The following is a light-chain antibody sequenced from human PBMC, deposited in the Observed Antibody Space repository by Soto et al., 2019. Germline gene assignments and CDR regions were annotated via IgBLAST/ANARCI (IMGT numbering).Light chain of an antibody. Sequence: EIVLTQSPGTLSLSPGESATLSCRASQSVNSRFLAWYQHKPGRAPRLLIYAASTRATGIPDRFSGSASGTDFTLTISRLEPEDFAVYYCQQYGDSPPNTFGQGTKLEIK. CDR2: AAS. CDR1: QSVNSRF. J-gene: IGKJ2*01. CDR3: QQYGDSPPNT. V-gene: IGKV3-20*01.